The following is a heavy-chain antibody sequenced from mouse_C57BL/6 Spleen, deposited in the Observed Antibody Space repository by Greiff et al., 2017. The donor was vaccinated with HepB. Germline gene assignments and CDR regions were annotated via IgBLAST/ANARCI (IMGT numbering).Heavy chain of an antibody. Sequence: EVKLVESGGGLVKPGGSLKLSCAASGFTFSSYTMSWVRQTPEKRLEWVATISGGGGNTYYPDSVKGRFTISRDNAKNTLYLQMSSLRSEDTALYDCARHDYSNYAWFAYWGQGTLVTVSA. CDR2: ISGGGGNT. CDR1: GFTFSSYT. D-gene: IGHD2-5*01. CDR3: ARHDYSNYAWFAY. J-gene: IGHJ3*01. V-gene: IGHV5-9*01.